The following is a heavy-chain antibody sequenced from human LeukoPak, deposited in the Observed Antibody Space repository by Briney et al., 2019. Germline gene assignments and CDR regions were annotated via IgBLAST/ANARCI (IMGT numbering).Heavy chain of an antibody. Sequence: SETLSLTCTVSGGSISSGSYYWSWIRQPAGKGLEWIGRIYTSGSTNYNPSLKSRVTISVDTSKNQFSLKLSSVTAADTAVYYCARGYCSSTSCSANWFDPWGQRTLVTVSS. CDR1: GGSISSGSYY. CDR3: ARGYCSSTSCSANWFDP. CDR2: IYTSGST. J-gene: IGHJ5*02. D-gene: IGHD2-2*01. V-gene: IGHV4-61*02.